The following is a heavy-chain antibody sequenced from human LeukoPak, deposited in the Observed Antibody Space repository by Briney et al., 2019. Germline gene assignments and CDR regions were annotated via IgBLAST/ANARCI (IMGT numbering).Heavy chain of an antibody. D-gene: IGHD2-2*01. CDR2: IYYSGST. J-gene: IGHJ5*02. Sequence: SETLSLTCTVSGGSISSSSYYWGWIRQPPGKGLEWIGSIYYSGSTYYNPSLKSRVTISVDTSKNQFSLKLSSVTAADTAAYYCARANIVVVPAAMSYWFDPWGQGTLVTVSS. V-gene: IGHV4-39*01. CDR1: GGSISSSSYY. CDR3: ARANIVVVPAAMSYWFDP.